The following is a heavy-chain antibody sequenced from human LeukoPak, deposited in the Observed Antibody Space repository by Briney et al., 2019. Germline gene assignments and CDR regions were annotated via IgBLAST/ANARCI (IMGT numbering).Heavy chain of an antibody. J-gene: IGHJ4*02. D-gene: IGHD3-22*01. CDR2: IYTSGST. Sequence: SETLFLTCTVSGGSISSYYWSWIRQPAGKGLEWIGRIYTSGSTNYNPSLKSRVTMSVDTSKNQFSLKLSSVTAADTAVYYCARVDYDSSGYPFDYWGQGTLVTVSS. CDR3: ARVDYDSSGYPFDY. V-gene: IGHV4-4*07. CDR1: GGSISSYY.